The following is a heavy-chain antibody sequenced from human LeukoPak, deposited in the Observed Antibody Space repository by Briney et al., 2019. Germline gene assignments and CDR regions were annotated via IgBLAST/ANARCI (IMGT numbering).Heavy chain of an antibody. CDR1: GGSINNGFY. D-gene: IGHD6-6*01. CDR2: ISYTGTT. V-gene: IGHV4-39*07. J-gene: IGHJ4*02. CDR3: ARGFRAARPGRY. Sequence: KPSETLSLTCSVSGGSINNGFYWGWIRQSPGKGLEWIGTISYTGTTYYNPSLESRITISVDVSKSQFSLRLSSLTAADTAVYYCARGFRAARPGRYWGQGTLVTVSS.